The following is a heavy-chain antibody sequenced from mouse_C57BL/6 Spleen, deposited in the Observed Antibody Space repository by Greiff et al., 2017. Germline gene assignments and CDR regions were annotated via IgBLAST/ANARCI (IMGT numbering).Heavy chain of an antibody. CDR1: GYTFTDYY. CDR2: INPNNGGT. Sequence: EVQLQQSGPELVKPGASVKISCKASGYTFTDYYMNWVKQSHGKSLEWIGDINPNNGGTSYNQKFKGKATLTVDKSSSTAYMELRSLTSEDSAVYYCARGDDHDGSAMDYWGQGTSVTVSS. J-gene: IGHJ4*01. CDR3: ARGDDHDGSAMDY. V-gene: IGHV1-26*01. D-gene: IGHD2-4*01.